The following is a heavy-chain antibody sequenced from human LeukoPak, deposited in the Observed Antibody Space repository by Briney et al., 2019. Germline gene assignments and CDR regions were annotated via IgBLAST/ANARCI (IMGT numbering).Heavy chain of an antibody. CDR1: GFTFSSYA. J-gene: IGHJ4*02. CDR3: ARSYYDSSGYYLYPHYFNY. Sequence: GGSLRLSCAASGFTFSSYAMSWVRQAPGKGLEWVSAISGSGGSTDYADSVKGRFTISRDNSKNTLYLQMNSLRAEDTAVYYCARSYYDSSGYYLYPHYFNYWGQGTLVTVSS. V-gene: IGHV3-23*01. CDR2: ISGSGGST. D-gene: IGHD3-22*01.